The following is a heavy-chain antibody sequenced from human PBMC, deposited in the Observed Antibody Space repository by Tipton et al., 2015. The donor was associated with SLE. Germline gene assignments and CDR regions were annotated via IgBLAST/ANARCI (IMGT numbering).Heavy chain of an antibody. CDR2: ISSSSSYI. Sequence: SLRLSCAASGFTFSSYSMNWVRQAPGKGLEWVSSISSSSSYIYYADSVKGRFTISRDNSKNTLYLQMNSLRAEDTAVYYCAKDRGTGERKYFDYWGQGTLVTVSS. J-gene: IGHJ4*02. V-gene: IGHV3-21*04. CDR3: AKDRGTGERKYFDY. CDR1: GFTFSSYS. D-gene: IGHD7-27*01.